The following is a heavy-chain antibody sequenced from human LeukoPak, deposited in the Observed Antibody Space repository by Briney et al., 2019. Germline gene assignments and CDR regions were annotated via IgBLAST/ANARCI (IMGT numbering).Heavy chain of an antibody. Sequence: PGRSLRLSCAASGFTFSSYGMHWVRQAPGKGLEWVAVIWYDGSNKYYADSVKGRFTITRDNSKNTLYLQMNSLRAEDTAVYYCARDLQPYYYDSSGYPGGYWGQGTLVTVSS. D-gene: IGHD3-22*01. V-gene: IGHV3-33*01. CDR2: IWYDGSNK. CDR3: ARDLQPYYYDSSGYPGGY. CDR1: GFTFSSYG. J-gene: IGHJ4*02.